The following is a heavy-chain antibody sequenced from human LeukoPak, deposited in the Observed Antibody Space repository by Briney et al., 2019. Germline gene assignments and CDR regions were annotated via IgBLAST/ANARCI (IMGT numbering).Heavy chain of an antibody. CDR3: ARLDPGFEHAFDI. V-gene: IGHV4-39*07. D-gene: IGHD3-9*01. J-gene: IGHJ3*02. Sequence: PSETLSLTCTVSGGSISSSSYQWGWIRQPPGKGLEWIGSIYYSGSTYYNPSLKSRVTISVDTSKNQFSLKLSSVTAADTAVYYCARLDPGFEHAFDIWGQGTMVTVSS. CDR2: IYYSGST. CDR1: GGSISSSSYQ.